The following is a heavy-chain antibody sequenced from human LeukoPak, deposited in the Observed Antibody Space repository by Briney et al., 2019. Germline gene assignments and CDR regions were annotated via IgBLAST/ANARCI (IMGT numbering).Heavy chain of an antibody. J-gene: IGHJ4*02. Sequence: GESLKISCKGSGCTFTNYWIAWVRQMPGKGLEWMGMIYPGDSDSRYSPSFQGQVTFSADKSISTAYLQWSSLKASDSAVYYCVRESGYSSGWYPYWGQGTLVTVSS. V-gene: IGHV5-51*01. CDR3: VRESGYSSGWYPY. D-gene: IGHD6-19*01. CDR1: GCTFTNYW. CDR2: IYPGDSDS.